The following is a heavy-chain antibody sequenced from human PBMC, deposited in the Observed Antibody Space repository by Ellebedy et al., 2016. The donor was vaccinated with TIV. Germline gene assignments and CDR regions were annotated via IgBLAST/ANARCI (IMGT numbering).Heavy chain of an antibody. Sequence: GESLKISXAASGFTFSSYGMHWVRQAPGKGLEWVAVMWSEGRNKYYADSVKGRFTISRDNAKNSLYLQMNSLRAEDTAVYYCARDRTSGTYSNFPGYWGQGTLVTVSS. CDR3: ARDRTSGTYSNFPGY. CDR2: MWSEGRNK. V-gene: IGHV3-33*01. CDR1: GFTFSSYG. J-gene: IGHJ4*02. D-gene: IGHD4-11*01.